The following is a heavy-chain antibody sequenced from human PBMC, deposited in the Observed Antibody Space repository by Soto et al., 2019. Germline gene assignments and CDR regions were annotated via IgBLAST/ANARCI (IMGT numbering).Heavy chain of an antibody. D-gene: IGHD6-19*01. Sequence: GASVKVSCKASGYIFTGYFIQWLRQAPGQGLEWMGWINPNTSATNYAQKFQGRVTMTRDTSLGAAYMELTSLRPDDTATYYCARVSYGSGGPYGFDIWGQGTMVTV. V-gene: IGHV1-2*02. J-gene: IGHJ3*02. CDR2: INPNTSAT. CDR1: GYIFTGYF. CDR3: ARVSYGSGGPYGFDI.